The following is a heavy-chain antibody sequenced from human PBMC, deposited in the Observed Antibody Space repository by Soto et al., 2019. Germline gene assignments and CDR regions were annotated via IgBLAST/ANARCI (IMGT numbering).Heavy chain of an antibody. D-gene: IGHD2-2*01. CDR2: INAGNGNT. CDR1: GYTFTSYA. V-gene: IGHV1-3*01. CDR3: ARDEVVPAATNYYGMDV. Sequence: ASVKVSCKASGYTFTSYAMHWVRQAPGQRLEWMGWINAGNGNTKYSQKFQGRVTITRDTSASTAYMELSSLRSEDTAVYYCARDEVVPAATNYYGMDVWGQGTTVTVSS. J-gene: IGHJ6*02.